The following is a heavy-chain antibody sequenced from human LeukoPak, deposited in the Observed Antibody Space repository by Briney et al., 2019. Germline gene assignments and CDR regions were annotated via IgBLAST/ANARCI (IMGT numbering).Heavy chain of an antibody. D-gene: IGHD5-24*01. CDR1: GFTFNNYA. CDR3: AKDRGDGYTNYGDS. J-gene: IGHJ4*02. Sequence: GGSLRLSCAASGFTFNNYAMSWVRQAPGKGLEWVSTIRGSGGTTYLADSVKGRFTVSRDSSKNTLYLQMNSLRVEDTAVYYCAKDRGDGYTNYGDSWGQGTLVTVSS. CDR2: IRGSGGTT. V-gene: IGHV3-23*01.